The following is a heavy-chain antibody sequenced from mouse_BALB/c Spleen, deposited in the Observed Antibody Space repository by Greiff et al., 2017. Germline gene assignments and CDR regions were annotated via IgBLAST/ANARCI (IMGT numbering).Heavy chain of an antibody. CDR1: GFTFSSYA. CDR2: ISSGGSYT. D-gene: IGHD2-14*01. V-gene: IGHV5-9-3*01. Sequence: EVKLVESGGGLVKPGGSLKLSCAASGFTFSSYAMSWVRQTPEKRLEWVATISSGGSYTYYPDSVKGRFTISRDNAKNTLYLQMSSLRSEDTAMYYCARQDYRYDGGDYFDYWGQGTTLTVSS. CDR3: ARQDYRYDGGDYFDY. J-gene: IGHJ2*01.